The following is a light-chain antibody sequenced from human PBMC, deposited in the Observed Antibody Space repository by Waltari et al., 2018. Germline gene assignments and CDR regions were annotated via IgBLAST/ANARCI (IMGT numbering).Light chain of an antibody. CDR2: DAS. J-gene: IGKJ2*01. V-gene: IGKV3-11*01. CDR3: QQRSNWPYT. CDR1: QTVRSY. Sequence: EIVLTQSPATLSLSPGERATLSCRASQTVRSYLAWYQQKPGQAPRLLIFDASSRAPGIPAKFSGSGSGTDFTLTVNNLEPEDFAVYYCQQRSNWPYTFGQGTRVEIK.